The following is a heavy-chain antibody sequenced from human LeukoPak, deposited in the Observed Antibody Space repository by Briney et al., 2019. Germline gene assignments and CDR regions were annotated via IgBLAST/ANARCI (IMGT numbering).Heavy chain of an antibody. CDR3: ARDKSYGHHHFDY. Sequence: GGSLRLSCAASGFTVSSNYMSWVRQAPGQGPEWVSVIYSGGSTYYADSVKGRFTISRDNSKNTLYLQMNSLRAEDTAVYYCARDKSYGHHHFDYWGQGTLVTVSS. D-gene: IGHD5-18*01. J-gene: IGHJ4*02. CDR1: GFTVSSNY. V-gene: IGHV3-66*01. CDR2: IYSGGST.